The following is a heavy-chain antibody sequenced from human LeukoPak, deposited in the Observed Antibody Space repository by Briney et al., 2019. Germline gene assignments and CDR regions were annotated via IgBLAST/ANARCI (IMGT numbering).Heavy chain of an antibody. V-gene: IGHV3-7*03. CDR1: GFTFSSYW. D-gene: IGHD3-3*01. J-gene: IGHJ4*02. CDR2: INHNGNVN. Sequence: GGSLRLSCAASGFTFSSYWMNWARQAPGKGLEWVASINHNGNVNYYVDSVKGRFTISRDNAKNSLYLQMSNLRAEDTAVYYCAKPDKSGYYYYFDYWGQGTLVTVSS. CDR3: AKPDKSGYYYYFDY.